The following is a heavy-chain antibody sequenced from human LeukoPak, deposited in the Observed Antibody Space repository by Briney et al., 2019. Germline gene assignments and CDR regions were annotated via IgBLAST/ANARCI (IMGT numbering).Heavy chain of an antibody. CDR3: ARDSPIRYYDFWSGYEDSDY. J-gene: IGHJ4*02. CDR1: GYTFTGYY. D-gene: IGHD3-3*01. CDR2: INPNSGGT. V-gene: IGHV1-2*06. Sequence: ASVEVSCKASGYTFTGYYMHWVRQAPGQGLEWMGRINPNSGGTNYAQKFQGRVTMTRDTSTSTVYMELSSLRSEDTAVYYCARDSPIRYYDFWSGYEDSDYWGQGTLVTVSS.